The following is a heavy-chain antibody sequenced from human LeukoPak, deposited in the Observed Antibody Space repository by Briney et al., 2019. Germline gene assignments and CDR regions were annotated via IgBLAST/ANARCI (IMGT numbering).Heavy chain of an antibody. Sequence: GGSLRLSCAASGFSVSSNYMSWVRQAPGKGLEWVSVLYSGGRTYYADSVKGRFTISRDNSKNTLYLQMNSLRVDDTAVYYCARRYGDYDWYFDLWGRGTLVIVSS. J-gene: IGHJ2*01. D-gene: IGHD4-17*01. CDR1: GFSVSSNY. V-gene: IGHV3-53*01. CDR2: LYSGGRT. CDR3: ARRYGDYDWYFDL.